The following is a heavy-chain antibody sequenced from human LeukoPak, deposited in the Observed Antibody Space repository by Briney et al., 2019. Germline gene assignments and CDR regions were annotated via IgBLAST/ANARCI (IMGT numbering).Heavy chain of an antibody. V-gene: IGHV1-45*02. CDR1: GYTFTYRH. CDR3: ANSPDSSGYVY. D-gene: IGHD3-22*01. J-gene: IGHJ4*02. CDR2: ITPFNGNT. Sequence: GASVKVSCKASGYTFTYRHLHWVRQAPGQALEWMGWITPFNGNTNYAQKFQDRVTITRDRSMSTAYMELSSPRSEDTAMYYCANSPDSSGYVYWGQGTLVTVSS.